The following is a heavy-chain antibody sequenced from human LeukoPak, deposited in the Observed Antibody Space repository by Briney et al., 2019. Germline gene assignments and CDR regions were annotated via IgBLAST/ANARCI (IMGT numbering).Heavy chain of an antibody. CDR2: IYYSGST. D-gene: IGHD1-7*01. CDR1: GGSISSGGYY. Sequence: SQTLSLTCTVSGGSISSGGYYWSWIRQHPGKGLEWIGYIYYSGSTYYNPSLKSRVTISVDASKNQFSLKLSSVTAADTAVYYCARALRKEELRGWFDPWGQGTLVTVST. V-gene: IGHV4-31*03. J-gene: IGHJ5*02. CDR3: ARALRKEELRGWFDP.